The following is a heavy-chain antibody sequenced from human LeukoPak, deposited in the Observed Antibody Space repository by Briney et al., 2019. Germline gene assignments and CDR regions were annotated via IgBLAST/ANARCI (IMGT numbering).Heavy chain of an antibody. Sequence: SETLSLTCSVSGHSFTSGHYWGWIRQPPGKGLEWIANIYHTGSAHYNPSHKSRVTISVDTSTNQFSLKLSSVTAADTAVYYCARYCTSTTCILRGFDYWGQGTLVTVSS. CDR1: GHSFTSGHY. V-gene: IGHV4-38-2*01. CDR3: ARYCTSTTCILRGFDY. J-gene: IGHJ4*02. CDR2: IYHTGSA. D-gene: IGHD2-2*01.